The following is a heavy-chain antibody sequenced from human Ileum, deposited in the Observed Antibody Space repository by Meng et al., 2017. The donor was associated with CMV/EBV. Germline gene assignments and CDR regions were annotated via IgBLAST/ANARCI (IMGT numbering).Heavy chain of an antibody. D-gene: IGHD3-3*01. CDR2: VYYSGTT. Sequence: GPGLWKPSETLSLTCTAFGGSTTSRTYYWGWIRQPPGKGLEWIGSVYYSGTTYYNPSLKSRVNMSIDTSKNRFSLKLSSATAADTAVYYCARNVGFYSSQIAYWGQGALVTVSS. J-gene: IGHJ4*02. V-gene: IGHV4-39*07. CDR1: GGSTTSRTYY. CDR3: ARNVGFYSSQIAY.